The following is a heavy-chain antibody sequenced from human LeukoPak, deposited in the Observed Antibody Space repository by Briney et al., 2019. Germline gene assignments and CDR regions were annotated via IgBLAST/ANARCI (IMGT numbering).Heavy chain of an antibody. J-gene: IGHJ3*02. CDR2: INPNSGGT. CDR3: ARAQGTGPEWLVPGEDDAFDI. Sequence: ASVKVSCKASGYTFTGYYMHWVRQAPGQGLEWMGWINPNSGGTNYAQKFQGWVTMTRDTSISTAYMELSRLRSDDTAVYYCARAQGTGPEWLVPGEDDAFDIWGQGTMVTVSS. D-gene: IGHD6-19*01. V-gene: IGHV1-2*04. CDR1: GYTFTGYY.